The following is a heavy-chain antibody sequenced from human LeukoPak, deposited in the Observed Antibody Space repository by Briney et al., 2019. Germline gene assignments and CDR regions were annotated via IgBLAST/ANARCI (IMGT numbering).Heavy chain of an antibody. Sequence: PGGSLRLSCAASGFTFNTYAMSGVRQAPGKVLEGVASISSSSSYIYYADSVNVRFTISRDKAKTSLYLQMNSLRAEDTAVYYCARTSYDFWSGYRGHHAFDIWGQGTMVTVSS. V-gene: IGHV3-21*01. CDR3: ARTSYDFWSGYRGHHAFDI. CDR1: GFTFNTYA. CDR2: ISSSSSYI. D-gene: IGHD3-3*01. J-gene: IGHJ3*02.